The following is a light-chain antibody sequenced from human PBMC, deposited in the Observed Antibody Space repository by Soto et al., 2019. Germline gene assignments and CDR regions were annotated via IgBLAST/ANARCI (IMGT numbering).Light chain of an antibody. V-gene: IGKV3-15*01. CDR1: QSVSSC. CDR3: QQYNNWLRT. Sequence: EIVMTQSPATLSVSPGERATLSCRASQSVSSCSAWYQQKPGQAPRLLIYGASTRATGIPARFSGSGSGTEFTLTISSLQSEDFAVYYCQQYNNWLRTFGQGTRLEIK. CDR2: GAS. J-gene: IGKJ5*01.